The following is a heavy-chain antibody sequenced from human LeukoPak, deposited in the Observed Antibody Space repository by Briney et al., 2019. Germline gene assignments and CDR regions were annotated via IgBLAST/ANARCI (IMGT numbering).Heavy chain of an antibody. Sequence: SETLSLTCTVSGGSISSYYWSWIRQPPGKGLEWIGYIYYSGSTNYNPSLKSRVTISVDTSKNQFSLKLSSVTAADTAVYYCARGSCSGGTCYAHPGNWFDPWGQGTLVTVSS. CDR2: IYYSGST. CDR3: ARGSCSGGTCYAHPGNWFDP. J-gene: IGHJ5*02. D-gene: IGHD2-15*01. CDR1: GGSISSYY. V-gene: IGHV4-59*08.